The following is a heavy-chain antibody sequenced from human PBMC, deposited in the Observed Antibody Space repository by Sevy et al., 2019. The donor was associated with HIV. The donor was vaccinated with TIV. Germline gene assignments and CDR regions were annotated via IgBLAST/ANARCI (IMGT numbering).Heavy chain of an antibody. CDR3: ARGLSEFYY. J-gene: IGHJ4*02. CDR2: IIHSGST. CDR1: GESFSGYY. V-gene: IGHV4-34*01. Sequence: SETLSLTCAVYGESFSGYYWSWIRQPPGKGLEWIWEIIHSGSTNYNPSLKSRVTISVGTSKNQLSLKLSSVTAADTAVYYCARGLSEFYYWGQGTLVTVSS.